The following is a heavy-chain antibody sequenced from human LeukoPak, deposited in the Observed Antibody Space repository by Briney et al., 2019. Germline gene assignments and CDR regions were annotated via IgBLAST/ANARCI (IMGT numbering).Heavy chain of an antibody. Sequence: PGGSLRLSCAASGFTFSRYATAWVRQAPGKGLEWVSAISGSGTGTHYADSVKGRFTVSRDNSKNTLYLQLNSLRAEDTAVYYCAKDSRHVVVPAANYDPWGQGALVTVSS. CDR3: AKDSRHVVVPAANYDP. D-gene: IGHD2-2*01. CDR2: ISGSGTGT. V-gene: IGHV3-23*01. CDR1: GFTFSRYA. J-gene: IGHJ5*02.